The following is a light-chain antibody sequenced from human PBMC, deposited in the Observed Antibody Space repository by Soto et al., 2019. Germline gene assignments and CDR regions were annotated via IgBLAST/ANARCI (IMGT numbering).Light chain of an antibody. Sequence: EIVMTQSPATLSVSPGERVTLSCRPSQNIHSNLAWYQQRPGQAPKPLIYAASTMATGIPARFSGNGFGTEFTLTISSLQSEDFAVYYCQQYSDWPLTFGGGTKVEIK. J-gene: IGKJ4*01. CDR2: AAS. CDR3: QQYSDWPLT. V-gene: IGKV3D-15*01. CDR1: QNIHSN.